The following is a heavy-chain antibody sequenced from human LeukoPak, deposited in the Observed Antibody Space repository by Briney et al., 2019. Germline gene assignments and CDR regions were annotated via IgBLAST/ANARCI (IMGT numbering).Heavy chain of an antibody. CDR1: ALRFDDYA. D-gene: IGHD2-8*01. CDR3: AKLSALGYCTNGVCQKGHFDY. V-gene: IGHV3-9*01. CDR2: ISWNSGNI. J-gene: IGHJ4*02. Sequence: PGGSLRPSCAPSALRFDDYAIHCVRLAPGKGLEWVSGISWNSGNIIYTHSVKGRFTISRDNAKNSLYLQMNSLRAEDTALYYCAKLSALGYCTNGVCQKGHFDYWGQGTLVTVSS.